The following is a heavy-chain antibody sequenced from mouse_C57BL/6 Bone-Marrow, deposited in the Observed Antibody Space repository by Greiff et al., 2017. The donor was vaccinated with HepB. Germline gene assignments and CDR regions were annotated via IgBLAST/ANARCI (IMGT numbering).Heavy chain of an antibody. CDR3: ARKADYDEAMDY. CDR2: ISSGSSTI. CDR1: GFTFSDYG. Sequence: DVKLVESGGGLVKPGGSLKLSCAASGFTFSDYGMHWVRQAPEKGLEWVAYISSGSSTIYYADTVKGRFTISRDNAKNTLFLQMTSLRSEDTAMYYCARKADYDEAMDYWGQGTSVTVSS. D-gene: IGHD2-4*01. J-gene: IGHJ4*01. V-gene: IGHV5-17*01.